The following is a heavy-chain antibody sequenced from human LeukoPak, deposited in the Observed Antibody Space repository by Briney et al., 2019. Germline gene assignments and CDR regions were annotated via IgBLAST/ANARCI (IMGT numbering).Heavy chain of an antibody. V-gene: IGHV4-59*04. Sequence: SETLSLTCTVSGGSISSYYWSWIRQPPGKGLEWIGYIYYSGSTYYNPSLKSRVTISVDTSKNQFSLKLSSVTAADTAVYYCAVWGVVVIFDYWGQGTLVTVSS. CDR1: GGSISSYY. CDR2: IYYSGST. J-gene: IGHJ4*02. D-gene: IGHD3-22*01. CDR3: AVWGVVVIFDY.